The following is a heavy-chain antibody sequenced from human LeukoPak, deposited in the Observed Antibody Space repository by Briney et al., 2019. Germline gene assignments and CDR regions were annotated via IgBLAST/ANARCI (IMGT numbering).Heavy chain of an antibody. CDR2: INHSGST. Sequence: PSETLSLTCAVYGGSFSGYYWSWIRQPPGKGLEWIGEINHSGSTNYNPSLKSRVTISVDTSKNQFSLKLSSVTAADTAVYYCARLRRGNSYYYGMDVWGQGTTVTVSS. CDR1: GGSFSGYY. CDR3: ARLRRGNSYYYGMDV. J-gene: IGHJ6*02. V-gene: IGHV4-34*01. D-gene: IGHD4/OR15-4a*01.